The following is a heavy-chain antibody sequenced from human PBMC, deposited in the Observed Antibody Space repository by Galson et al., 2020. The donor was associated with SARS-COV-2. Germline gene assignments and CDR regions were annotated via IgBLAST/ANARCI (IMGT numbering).Heavy chain of an antibody. CDR2: IDWDDDK. CDR3: ARTSHNYYIRGCPFDY. J-gene: IGHJ4*02. Sequence: SGPTLVKPTQTLTLTCTFSGFSLSASGMRVSWIRQPPGKALEWLARIDWDDDKFYTPSLKTRLTISKDTSKNQVVLTMANMGPVDTATYYCARTSHNYYIRGCPFDYWGQGTLVTVSS. V-gene: IGHV2-70*04. D-gene: IGHD3-22*01. CDR1: GFSLSASGMR.